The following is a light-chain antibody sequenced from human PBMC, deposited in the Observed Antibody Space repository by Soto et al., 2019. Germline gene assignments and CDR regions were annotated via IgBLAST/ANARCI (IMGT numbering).Light chain of an antibody. CDR2: GAS. V-gene: IGKV3-20*01. J-gene: IGKJ4*02. Sequence: EIVLTQSPGTLSLSPGERATLSCRASQTVINTYLAWYQQKPGQAPRLLIYGASSRATGVPDRFSGSGSGTDFTLTISSREPEDFAVYFCQQYGSSPLTFGGGTKVEIK. CDR1: QTVINTY. CDR3: QQYGSSPLT.